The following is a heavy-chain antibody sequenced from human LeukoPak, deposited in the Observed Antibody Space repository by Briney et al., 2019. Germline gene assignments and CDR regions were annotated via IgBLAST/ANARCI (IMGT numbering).Heavy chain of an antibody. CDR1: GGSISSYS. V-gene: IGHV4-4*07. CDR2: IYTSGST. CDR3: ARAQVLGSGSCYTDDI. D-gene: IGHD3-10*01. J-gene: IGHJ3*02. Sequence: PSETLSLTCTVSGGSISSYSWSWIRQPAGKGLEWIGRIYTSGSTNYNPSLKSRVTMSVDTSKNQFSLKLSSVTAADTAVYYCARAQVLGSGSCYTDDIWGQGTMVTVSS.